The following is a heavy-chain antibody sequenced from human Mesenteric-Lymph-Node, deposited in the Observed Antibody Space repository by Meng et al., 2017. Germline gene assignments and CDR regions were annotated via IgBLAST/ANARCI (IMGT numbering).Heavy chain of an antibody. CDR1: GYTFTSYG. D-gene: IGHD5-12*01. CDR2: VSAYNGNT. J-gene: IGHJ6*02. V-gene: IGHV1-18*01. CDR3: ARSRLHSGYDYGPYYYYGMDV. Sequence: ASVKVSCKASGYTFTSYGISWVRQAPGQGLEWMGWVSAYNGNTNYAQKLQGRVTMTTDTSTSTAYMELRSLRSEDTAVYYCARSRLHSGYDYGPYYYYGMDVWGQGTTVTVSS.